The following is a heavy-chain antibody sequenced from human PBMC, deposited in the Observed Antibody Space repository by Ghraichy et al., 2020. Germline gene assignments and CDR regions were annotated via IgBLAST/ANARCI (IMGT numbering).Heavy chain of an antibody. V-gene: IGHV3-23*01. CDR2: ISGSGGST. Sequence: GGSLRLSCAASGFTFSSYAMSWVRQAPGKGLEWVSAISGSGGSTYYTDSVKGRFTISRDNSKNTLYLQMNSLRAEDTAVYYCAKEGGALVVAAAFNWFDPWGQGTLVIVSS. CDR1: GFTFSSYA. J-gene: IGHJ5*02. CDR3: AKEGGALVVAAAFNWFDP. D-gene: IGHD2-2*01.